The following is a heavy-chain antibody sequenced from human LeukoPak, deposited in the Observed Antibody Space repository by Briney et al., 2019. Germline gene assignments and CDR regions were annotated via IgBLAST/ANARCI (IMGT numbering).Heavy chain of an antibody. V-gene: IGHV3-30*18. J-gene: IGHJ4*02. CDR2: ISYHARDQ. D-gene: IGHD5-18*01. CDR1: GFTFSSYA. Sequence: PGGSLRLSCAASGFTFSSYAMHWVRQAPGKGLEWVTVISYHARDQFYADSVKGRFTVSRDNSKNTLFLQMNSLRAEDTAVYYCAKTRGYNYGYFDYWGQGTLVTVSS. CDR3: AKTRGYNYGYFDY.